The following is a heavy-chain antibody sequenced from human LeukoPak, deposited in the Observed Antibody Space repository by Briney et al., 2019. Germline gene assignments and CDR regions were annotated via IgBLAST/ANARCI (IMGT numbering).Heavy chain of an antibody. D-gene: IGHD3-9*01. V-gene: IGHV4-39*07. CDR2: IYYSGST. CDR1: GGSISSYY. Sequence: SETLSLTCTVSGGSISSYYWSWIRQPPGKGLEWIGSIYYSGSTYYNPSLKSRVTISVDTSKNQFSLKLSSVTAADTAVYYCARGSVLRYFDWPRLDYWGQGTLVTVSS. CDR3: ARGSVLRYFDWPRLDY. J-gene: IGHJ4*02.